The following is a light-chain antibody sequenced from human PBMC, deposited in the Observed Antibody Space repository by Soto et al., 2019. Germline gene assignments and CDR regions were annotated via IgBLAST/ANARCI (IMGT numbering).Light chain of an antibody. CDR1: SSDVGGYNY. CDR2: DVS. V-gene: IGLV2-14*01. Sequence: QSVLTQPASVSGSPGQSITISCTGTSSDVGGYNYVSWYQQQPGKAPKLMTYDVSNRPSGVSNRFSGSKSGNTASLTISGLQAEDEADYSCSSYTSSSTVVFGGGTQLPVL. J-gene: IGLJ2*01. CDR3: SSYTSSSTVV.